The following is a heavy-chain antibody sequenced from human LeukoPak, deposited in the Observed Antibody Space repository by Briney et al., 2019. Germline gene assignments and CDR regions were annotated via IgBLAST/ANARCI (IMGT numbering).Heavy chain of an antibody. V-gene: IGHV3-23*01. CDR2: SSGSGSST. CDR1: GFIFSSYA. Sequence: PGGSLRLSCAASGFIFSSYAMNWVRQAPGKGLEWVSGSSGSGSSTYYLDSVKGRFTISRDNSKNTLYLQMNSLGAEDTAVYYCAKNYYDSSGYYNWFDSWGQGTLVTVSS. D-gene: IGHD3-22*01. J-gene: IGHJ5*01. CDR3: AKNYYDSSGYYNWFDS.